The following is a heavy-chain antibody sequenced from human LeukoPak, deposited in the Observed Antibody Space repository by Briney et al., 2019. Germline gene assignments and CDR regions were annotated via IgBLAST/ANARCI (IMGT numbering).Heavy chain of an antibody. CDR2: IYYSGST. J-gene: IGHJ5*02. CDR1: GGSISSSSYY. D-gene: IGHD3-10*01. V-gene: IGHV4-39*01. Sequence: PSETLSLTCTVSGGSISSSSYYWGWIRQPPGKGLEWIGSIYYSGSTYYNPSLKSRVTISVDTSKNQFSLKLSSVTAADTAVYYCARLYYYGSGSLVRSLNWFDPWGQGTLVTVSS. CDR3: ARLYYYGSGSLVRSLNWFDP.